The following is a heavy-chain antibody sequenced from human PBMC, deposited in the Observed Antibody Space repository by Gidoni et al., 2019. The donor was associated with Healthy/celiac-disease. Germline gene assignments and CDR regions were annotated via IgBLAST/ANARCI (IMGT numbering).Heavy chain of an antibody. D-gene: IGHD3-3*01. CDR3: ARASSVLRFLSYYYGMDV. J-gene: IGHJ6*02. V-gene: IGHV3-33*01. Sequence: QVQLVESAGGVVQPGRSLRLSCAASGFTFSSYGMHWVRQAPRKGLEWVAVIWYDGSNKYYADSVKGRFTISRDNSKNTLYLQMNSLRAEDTAVYYCARASSVLRFLSYYYGMDVWGQGTTVTVSS. CDR2: IWYDGSNK. CDR1: GFTFSSYG.